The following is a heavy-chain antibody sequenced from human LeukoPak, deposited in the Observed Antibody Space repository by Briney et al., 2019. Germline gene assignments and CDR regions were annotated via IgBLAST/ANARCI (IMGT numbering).Heavy chain of an antibody. CDR1: GGSISSSSYY. CDR2: IYYSGST. V-gene: IGHV4-39*01. Sequence: SETLXXTCTVSGGSISSSSYYWGWIRQPPGKGLEWIGSIYYSGSTYYNPSLKSRVTISVDTSKKQFSLKLSSVTAADTAVYYCARLVDFWSGPYFDYWGQGTLVTVSS. CDR3: ARLVDFWSGPYFDY. D-gene: IGHD3-3*01. J-gene: IGHJ4*02.